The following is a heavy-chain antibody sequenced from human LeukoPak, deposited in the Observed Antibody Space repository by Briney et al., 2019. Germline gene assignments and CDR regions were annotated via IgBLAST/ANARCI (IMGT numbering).Heavy chain of an antibody. CDR1: GSSINVYY. Sequence: SETLSLTCTVSGSSINVYYWSWIRQSPGKGLEWIAYISYSGSTNYNPSLKSRVTISVDTSKNQFSLRLSSMTAADTAVYYCAREGRKSRGVDIIRKKETGYYYYMDVWGKGTTVTVSS. V-gene: IGHV4-59*01. D-gene: IGHD3-10*01. J-gene: IGHJ6*03. CDR3: AREGRKSRGVDIIRKKETGYYYYMDV. CDR2: ISYSGST.